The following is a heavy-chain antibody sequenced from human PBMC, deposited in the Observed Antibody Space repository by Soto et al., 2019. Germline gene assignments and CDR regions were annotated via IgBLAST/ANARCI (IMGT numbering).Heavy chain of an antibody. Sequence: ASVKVSCKASGGTFSSYAISWVRQAPGQGLEWMGWINPNSGGTNYAQKFQGWVTMTRDTSISTAYMELSRLRSDDTAVYYCARVSPYSSSWFDYWG. D-gene: IGHD6-13*01. V-gene: IGHV1-2*04. CDR2: INPNSGGT. CDR1: GGTFSSYA. J-gene: IGHJ4*01. CDR3: ARVSPYSSSWFDY.